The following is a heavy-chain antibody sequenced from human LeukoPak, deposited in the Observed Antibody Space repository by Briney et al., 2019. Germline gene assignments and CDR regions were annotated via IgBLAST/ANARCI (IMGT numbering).Heavy chain of an antibody. CDR1: GYTFTSYD. Sequence: ASVTVSCKASGYTFTSYDINWVRQATAQGLEWVGWMNPNSGNTGYAQKFQGRVTMTRNTSISTAYMELSSLRSEDTAVYYCATAYCSSTSCYFDWFDPWGQGTLVTVSS. CDR2: MNPNSGNT. D-gene: IGHD2-2*01. CDR3: ATAYCSSTSCYFDWFDP. V-gene: IGHV1-8*01. J-gene: IGHJ5*02.